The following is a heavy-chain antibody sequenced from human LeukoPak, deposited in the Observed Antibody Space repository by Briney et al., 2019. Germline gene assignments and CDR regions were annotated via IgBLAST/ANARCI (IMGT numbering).Heavy chain of an antibody. V-gene: IGHV3-30*01. CDR1: GFTFSSYA. CDR2: ISYDGSNK. CDR3: ARDRYDRSGSWRGYFDY. D-gene: IGHD3-22*01. Sequence: GGSLRLSCAASGFTFSSYAMHWVRQAPGKGLEWVAVISYDGSNKYYADSVKGRFTISRDNSKNTLYLQMNSLRAEDTAVYYCARDRYDRSGSWRGYFDYWGQGTLVTVSS. J-gene: IGHJ4*02.